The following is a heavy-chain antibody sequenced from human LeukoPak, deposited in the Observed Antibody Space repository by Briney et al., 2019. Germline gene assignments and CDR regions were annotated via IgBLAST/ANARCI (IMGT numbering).Heavy chain of an antibody. CDR3: AKTVGVTAFDS. D-gene: IGHD2-21*02. J-gene: IGHJ4*02. CDR1: GFTFSSCA. V-gene: IGHV3-23*01. Sequence: GGSLRLSCAASGFTFSSCAMSWVRQATEKGLEWVSAISGSGGSSYYAASVKGRFTISRDNSENTLYLQMDTLRAEDTAVYYCAKTVGVTAFDSWGQGTLVTVSS. CDR2: ISGSGGSS.